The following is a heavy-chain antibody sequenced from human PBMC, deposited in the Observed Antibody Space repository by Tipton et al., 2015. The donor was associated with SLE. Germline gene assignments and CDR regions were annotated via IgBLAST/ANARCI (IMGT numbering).Heavy chain of an antibody. D-gene: IGHD3-3*01. CDR3: ARVAGLLEWPQQFYFDF. V-gene: IGHV1-69*01. Sequence: QLVQSGAEVKKPGSSVKVSCKASGGTFSNYAVNWVRQAPGQGLEWMGGIIPIFNTTNYAQRFQGRFTITADESTRTVYMELSSLRSEDTAVYYCARVAGLLEWPQQFYFDFWGQGTRVTVSS. CDR2: IIPIFNTT. CDR1: GGTFSNYA. J-gene: IGHJ4*02.